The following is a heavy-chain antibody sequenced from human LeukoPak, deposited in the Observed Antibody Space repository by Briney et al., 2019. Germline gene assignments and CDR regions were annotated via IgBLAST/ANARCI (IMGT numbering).Heavy chain of an antibody. D-gene: IGHD2-2*01. Sequence: PGGSLLPSCAASGFTVSTYYMTWVRQAPGKGLECVSVIYSGGSTYYADSVKGRFTVSRDNSKNTLYLQMNSLRAEDTAMYYCARGLGYCTSTTCLLPFDYWGQRTLVTVSS. V-gene: IGHV3-53*01. CDR3: ARGLGYCTSTTCLLPFDY. CDR2: IYSGGST. J-gene: IGHJ4*02. CDR1: GFTVSTYY.